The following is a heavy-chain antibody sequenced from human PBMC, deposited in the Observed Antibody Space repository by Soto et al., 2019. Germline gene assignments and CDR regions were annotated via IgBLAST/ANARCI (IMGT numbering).Heavy chain of an antibody. D-gene: IGHD3-3*01. V-gene: IGHV1-18*04. CDR3: ARDRPGDYDPNWFDP. Sequence: ASVKVSCKASGYTFTSYGISWVRQAPGQGLEWMGWISAYNGNTNYAQKLQGRVTMTTDTSTSTAYMELRSLRSDDTAVYYCARDRPGDYDPNWFDPWGQGTLVTVSS. CDR2: ISAYNGNT. J-gene: IGHJ5*02. CDR1: GYTFTSYG.